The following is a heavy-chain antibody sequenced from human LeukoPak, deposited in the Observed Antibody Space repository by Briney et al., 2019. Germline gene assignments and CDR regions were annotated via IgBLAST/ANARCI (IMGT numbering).Heavy chain of an antibody. CDR2: ISEDGST. J-gene: IGHJ6*04. CDR1: GGSISNYD. CDR3: ARDLMAMIDV. Sequence: SETLSLICTVSGGSISNYDWSWLRQTAGEGLEWIGRISEDGSTIHNPSLKSRVTMSVDTSKNQFSLKLSSVTAADTAMYFCARDLMAMIDVWGKGTTVTVSS. D-gene: IGHD3-22*01. V-gene: IGHV4-4*07.